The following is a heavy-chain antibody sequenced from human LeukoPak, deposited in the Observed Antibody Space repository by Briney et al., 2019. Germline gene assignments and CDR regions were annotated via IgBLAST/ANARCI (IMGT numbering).Heavy chain of an antibody. J-gene: IGHJ6*03. CDR2: INHSGST. D-gene: IGHD4-17*01. V-gene: IGHV4-34*01. CDR1: GGSFSGYY. Sequence: SETLSLTCAVYGGSFSGYYWSWIRQPPGKGLEWIGEINHSGSTNYNPSLKSRVTISVDTSKNQFSLKLSSVTAADTAVYYCARVGWDGDYFLDEYYYYYMDVWGKGTTVTISS. CDR3: ARVGWDGDYFLDEYYYYYMDV.